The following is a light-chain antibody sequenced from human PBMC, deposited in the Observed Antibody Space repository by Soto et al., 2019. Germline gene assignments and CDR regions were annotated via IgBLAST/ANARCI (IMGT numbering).Light chain of an antibody. CDR3: SSYTSSSTLHV. Sequence: QSALTQPASVSGSPGQSITISCTGTSSDVGGYNYVSWYQQHPCKAPKLMIYDVSNRPSGVSNRFSGSKSGNTSSLTISGLQAEDEADYYCSSYTSSSTLHVFGTGTKVTVL. CDR2: DVS. CDR1: SSDVGGYNY. J-gene: IGLJ1*01. V-gene: IGLV2-14*01.